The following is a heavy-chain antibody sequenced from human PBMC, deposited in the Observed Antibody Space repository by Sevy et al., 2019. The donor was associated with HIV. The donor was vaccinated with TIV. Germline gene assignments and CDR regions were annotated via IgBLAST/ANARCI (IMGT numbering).Heavy chain of an antibody. J-gene: IGHJ4*02. D-gene: IGHD6-19*01. CDR3: ASLDSGWSGRPFDY. CDR1: GYSISSGYY. V-gene: IGHV4-38-2*01. Sequence: SETLSLTCAVSGYSISSGYYWGWIRQPPGKGLEWIGSIYHSGSTYYNPSLTSRVTISVDTSKNQFSLKLSSVTAADTAVYYCASLDSGWSGRPFDYWGQGTLVTVSS. CDR2: IYHSGST.